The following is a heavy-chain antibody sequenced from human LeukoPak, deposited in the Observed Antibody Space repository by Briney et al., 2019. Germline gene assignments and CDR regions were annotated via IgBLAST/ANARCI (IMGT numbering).Heavy chain of an antibody. Sequence: SETLSLTCTLSGGSISSSSYYWGWIRQPPGKGLEWIGRIYYSGSTYYNPSLKSRVTISVDTSKNQFSLKLSSLTAAHTAVYYCAGVDEDTAMVDYWGEGTLLTVSS. V-gene: IGHV4-39*01. CDR2: IYYSGST. J-gene: IGHJ4*02. CDR1: GGSISSSSYY. CDR3: AGVDEDTAMVDY. D-gene: IGHD5-18*01.